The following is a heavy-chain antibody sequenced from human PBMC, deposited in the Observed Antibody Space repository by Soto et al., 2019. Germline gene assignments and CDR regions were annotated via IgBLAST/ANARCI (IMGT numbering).Heavy chain of an antibody. CDR1: GYTFTSYG. Sequence: GASVKVSCKASGYTFTSYGISWLLQAPGQGLEWMGWISAYNGNTNYAQKLQGRVTMTTDTSTSTAYMELRSLRSDDTAVYYCARAITTTTVTLNWFDPWGQGTLVTVS. V-gene: IGHV1-18*01. D-gene: IGHD4-17*01. CDR3: ARAITTTTVTLNWFDP. J-gene: IGHJ5*02. CDR2: ISAYNGNT.